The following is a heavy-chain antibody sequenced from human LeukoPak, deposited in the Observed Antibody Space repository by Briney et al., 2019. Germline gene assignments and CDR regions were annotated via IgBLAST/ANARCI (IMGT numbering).Heavy chain of an antibody. Sequence: PSETLSLTCTVSGGSISSHYWSWIWQPPGKGLEWIGYIYYSGSTNYNPSLKSRVTISVDTSKNQFSLKLSSVTAADTAVYYCARDSVGAGYFDYWGQGTLVTVSS. CDR2: IYYSGST. CDR3: ARDSVGAGYFDY. CDR1: GGSISSHY. D-gene: IGHD1-26*01. V-gene: IGHV4-59*11. J-gene: IGHJ4*02.